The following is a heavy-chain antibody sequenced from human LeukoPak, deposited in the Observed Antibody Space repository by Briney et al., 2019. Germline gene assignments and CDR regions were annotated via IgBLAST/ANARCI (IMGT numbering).Heavy chain of an antibody. CDR3: ARGDYGGNLAYFDY. J-gene: IGHJ4*02. CDR1: GFTFSSYS. CDR2: ISSSSSTI. Sequence: GGSLRLSCAASGFTFSSYSMNWVRQAPGKGLEWVSYISSSSSTIYYADSVKGRFTISRDNAKNSLYLQMNSLRAEDTAVYYCARGDYGGNLAYFDYWGQGTLVTVSS. D-gene: IGHD4-23*01. V-gene: IGHV3-48*04.